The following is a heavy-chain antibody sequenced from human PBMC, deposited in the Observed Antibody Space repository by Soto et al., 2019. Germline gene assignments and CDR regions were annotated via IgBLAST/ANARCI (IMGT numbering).Heavy chain of an antibody. D-gene: IGHD1-1*01. Sequence: EVQLVESGGGLQQPGGSLRLSCAASGFTFSSYAMSWVRRTPGGGLEWVSATNGDGSKTYVAESVKGRFTISRDNSMNTLFLEMHSLRAVDTAVYHCVRGRVGTGAFDIWGQGTLVTVSS. V-gene: IGHV3-23*04. J-gene: IGHJ3*02. CDR2: TNGDGSKT. CDR3: VRGRVGTGAFDI. CDR1: GFTFSSYA.